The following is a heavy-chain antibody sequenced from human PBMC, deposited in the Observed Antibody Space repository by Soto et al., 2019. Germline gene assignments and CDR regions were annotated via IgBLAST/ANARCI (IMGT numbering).Heavy chain of an antibody. D-gene: IGHD3-16*01. V-gene: IGHV4-61*01. CDR1: GDSVTSGNYY. Sequence: PSETLSLTCTVSGDSVTSGNYYWSWIRQPPGKGLEWIGHIYYSGSTNYSPSLKSRVTISLDTSNNQFSLKVTSVTAADTAVYYCAMIPVDTYMIDWFDPWGQGTLVTVSS. CDR3: AMIPVDTYMIDWFDP. CDR2: IYYSGST. J-gene: IGHJ5*01.